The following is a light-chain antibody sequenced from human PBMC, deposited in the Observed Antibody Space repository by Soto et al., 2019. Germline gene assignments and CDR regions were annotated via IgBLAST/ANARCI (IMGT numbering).Light chain of an antibody. CDR1: SADVGGYNF. CDR2: EVS. Sequence: QSALTQPASVSGSPGQSITISCTGTSADVGGYNFVSWYQHHPGKAPKLMIYEVSNRPSGVSNRFSGSKSDNTASLTISGLQTEDEADYYCSAYTTASTLIFGTGTKLTVL. V-gene: IGLV2-14*01. CDR3: SAYTTASTLI. J-gene: IGLJ1*01.